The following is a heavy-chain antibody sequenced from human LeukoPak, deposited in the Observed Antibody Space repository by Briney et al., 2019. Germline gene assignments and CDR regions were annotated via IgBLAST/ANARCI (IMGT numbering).Heavy chain of an antibody. CDR2: IGSGSSYI. V-gene: IGHV3-21*01. CDR3: ARDWGYCSSTSCHPLDY. Sequence: GGSLRLSCAASGFTFSSYSMNWVRQAPGKGLEWVSSIGSGSSYIYYADSVKGRFTISRDNAKNSLYLQMNSLRAEDTAVYYCARDWGYCSSTSCHPLDYWGQGTLVTVSS. D-gene: IGHD2-2*01. CDR1: GFTFSSYS. J-gene: IGHJ4*02.